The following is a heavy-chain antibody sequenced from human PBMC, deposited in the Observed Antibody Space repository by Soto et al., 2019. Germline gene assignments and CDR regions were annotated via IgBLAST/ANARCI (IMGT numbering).Heavy chain of an antibody. Sequence: EVQLLESGGGLVQPGGSLRLSCAVSGFTFSNYAMSWVRQAPGKGLEWVSVISGSGGSTFYADSVKGRFTISSDNSKKARHLQINSLRAEDTAVYYCARDSGASGLFDYGGQGTLVDVA. CDR2: ISGSGGST. V-gene: IGHV3-23*01. D-gene: IGHD5-12*01. CDR1: GFTFSNYA. J-gene: IGHJ4*02. CDR3: ARDSGASGLFDY.